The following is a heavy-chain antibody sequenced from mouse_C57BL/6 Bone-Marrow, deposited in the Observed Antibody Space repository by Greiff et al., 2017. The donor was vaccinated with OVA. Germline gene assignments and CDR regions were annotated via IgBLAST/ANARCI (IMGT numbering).Heavy chain of an antibody. J-gene: IGHJ3*01. D-gene: IGHD2-4*01. CDR1: GYTFTSYW. Sequence: VQLQQPGAELVKPGASVKLSCKASGYTFTSYWMHWVKQRPGQGLEWIGMIHPNSGSTNYNEKFKSKATLTVDTSSSTAYMQLSSLTSDDSAVYYCARGGLAWFAYWGQGTLVTVSA. V-gene: IGHV1-64*01. CDR2: IHPNSGST. CDR3: ARGGLAWFAY.